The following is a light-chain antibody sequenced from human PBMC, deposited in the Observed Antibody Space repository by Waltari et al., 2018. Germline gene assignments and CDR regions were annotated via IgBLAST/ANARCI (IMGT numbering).Light chain of an antibody. CDR1: SRDIGYDDY. CDR2: EVS. Sequence: QSALTQPSSVSGSPGPSITLTCTGTSRDIGYDDYVSWYQPLPGKAPTLLIYEVSHRPSASSNRFSGSKSGNTVSLTLSGLQAEAEAEYYCNSYTDNSNVFGSGTKLTVL. CDR3: NSYTDNSNV. V-gene: IGLV2-14*01. J-gene: IGLJ1*01.